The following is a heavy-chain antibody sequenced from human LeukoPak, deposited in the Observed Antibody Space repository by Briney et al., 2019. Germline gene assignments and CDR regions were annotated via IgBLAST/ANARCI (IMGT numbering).Heavy chain of an antibody. J-gene: IGHJ4*02. Sequence: GASLRLSCAASGFTFSNYAMSWVRQAPGKGLEWVSAIGGRGGGTYYADSVKGRFTVSRDDSKNTLYLQMNSLRAEDTAVYYCAKWGDYDILTGYYYSDYWGQGTLVTVSS. CDR3: AKWGDYDILTGYYYSDY. CDR2: IGGRGGGT. D-gene: IGHD3-9*01. CDR1: GFTFSNYA. V-gene: IGHV3-23*01.